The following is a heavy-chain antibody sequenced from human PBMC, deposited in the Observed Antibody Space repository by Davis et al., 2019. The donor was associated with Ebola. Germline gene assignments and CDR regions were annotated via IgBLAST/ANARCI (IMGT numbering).Heavy chain of an antibody. V-gene: IGHV3-48*02. CDR2: ISSSSSTI. CDR3: ANFWSGYFI. J-gene: IGHJ3*02. D-gene: IGHD3-3*01. Sequence: GESLKISCAASGFTLSSYSMNWVRQAPGKGLEWVSYISSSSSTIYYADSVKGRFTISRDNAKNSLYLQMNSLRDEDTAVYYCANFWSGYFIWGQGTMVTVSS. CDR1: GFTLSSYS.